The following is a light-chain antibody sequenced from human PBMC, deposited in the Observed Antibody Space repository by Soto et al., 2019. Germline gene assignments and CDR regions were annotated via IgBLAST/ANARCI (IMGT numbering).Light chain of an antibody. CDR2: GAS. CDR3: QQYNTWPIA. CDR1: ESVYTN. J-gene: IGKJ5*01. V-gene: IGKV3-15*01. Sequence: IVMTQSPATLAMSPGDRVTLSCRVSESVYTNFAWYQLRPGQAPRLLIYGASIRVTDVPVRFSGSGSGTDFTLTINSLQSEDSVVYYCQQYNTWPIALGQGTRLEIK.